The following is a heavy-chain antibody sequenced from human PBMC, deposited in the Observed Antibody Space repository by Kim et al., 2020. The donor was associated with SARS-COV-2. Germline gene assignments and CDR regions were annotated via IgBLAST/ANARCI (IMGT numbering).Heavy chain of an antibody. D-gene: IGHD2-15*01. J-gene: IGHJ5*02. V-gene: IGHV4-39*02. CDR2: VYYGGTT. Sequence: SQTLSLTCTVSGGSISSSRHFWGWIRQPPGKGLEWIGSVYYGGTTYYNPSLRSRVTLSVDTSKDQFSLKLTFVTAVDTALYFCAREGYCTGGTCYSNWFDPWGQGTLVTVSS. CDR3: AREGYCTGGTCYSNWFDP. CDR1: GGSISSSRHF.